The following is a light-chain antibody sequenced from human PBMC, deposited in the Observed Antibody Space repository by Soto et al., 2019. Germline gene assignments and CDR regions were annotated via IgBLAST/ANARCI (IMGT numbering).Light chain of an antibody. CDR2: GAS. J-gene: IGKJ2*01. Sequence: EIVLTQSPGTLSLSPGERATLSCRASQSVSSNYLAWYQQKPGQAPRLLIYGASSRATGIPDRFSGSRSGTDFTLSISRLEPEDFAVYYCQQYGSSPDTFGQGTKLEIK. CDR1: QSVSSNY. CDR3: QQYGSSPDT. V-gene: IGKV3-20*01.